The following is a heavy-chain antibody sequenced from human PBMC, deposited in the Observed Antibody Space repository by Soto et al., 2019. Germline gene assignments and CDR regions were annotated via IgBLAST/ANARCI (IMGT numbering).Heavy chain of an antibody. Sequence: SSESLSVTCTVSGGSIGSISYYWGWIRQPPGKGLEWIRSIYYSGSTYYKPYLNSRATISVDTSKNQFSLKLSSVTAEDTAVYYCAGFIAAAGRATEGFDPWGQGTLVTVSS. CDR3: AGFIAAAGRATEGFDP. CDR2: IYYSGST. V-gene: IGHV4-39*01. D-gene: IGHD6-13*01. CDR1: GGSIGSISYY. J-gene: IGHJ5*02.